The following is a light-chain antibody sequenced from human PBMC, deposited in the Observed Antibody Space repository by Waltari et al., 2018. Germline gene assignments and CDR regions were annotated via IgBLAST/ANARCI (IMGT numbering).Light chain of an antibody. CDR1: QSIGRY. Sequence: SCRASQSIGRYLAWYQQKPDQAPRLLIYGASSRATGIPDRFSGSGSGTDVSLTISRLEPEDVAVYYCQNHERLPATFGQGTKVEIK. V-gene: IGKV3-20*01. CDR3: QNHERLPAT. J-gene: IGKJ1*01. CDR2: GAS.